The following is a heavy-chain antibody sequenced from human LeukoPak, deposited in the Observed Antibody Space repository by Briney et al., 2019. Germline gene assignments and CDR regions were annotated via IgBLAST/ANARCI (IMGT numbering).Heavy chain of an antibody. CDR2: ISYDGSNK. Sequence: GGSLRLSCAASGFTFSSYAMHWVRQAPGKGLEWVAVISYDGSNKYYADSVKGRFTISRDNAKNSLYLQMSSLTADDTALYYCVRSHHPGGWFDPWGQGTLVTVSS. V-gene: IGHV3-30*04. J-gene: IGHJ5*02. CDR1: GFTFSSYA. CDR3: VRSHHPGGWFDP. D-gene: IGHD3-10*01.